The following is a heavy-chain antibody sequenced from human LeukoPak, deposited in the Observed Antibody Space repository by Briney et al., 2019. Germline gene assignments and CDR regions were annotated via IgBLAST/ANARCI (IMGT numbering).Heavy chain of an antibody. J-gene: IGHJ4*02. CDR1: GISLSNYG. D-gene: IGHD3-22*01. CDR2: ISGSGGST. V-gene: IGHV3-23*01. Sequence: TGGSLRLSCAVSGISLSNYGMSWVRQAPGKGLEWVAGISGSGGSTNYADSVKGRFTISRDNPKNTLYLQMNRLRAEDTAVYFCAIRGLVIRVILVGFHKEAYYFDSWGRGALVTVSS. CDR3: AIRGLVIRVILVGFHKEAYYFDS.